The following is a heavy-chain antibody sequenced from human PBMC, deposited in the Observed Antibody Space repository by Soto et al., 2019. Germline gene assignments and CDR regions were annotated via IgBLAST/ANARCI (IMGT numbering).Heavy chain of an antibody. D-gene: IGHD3-10*01. J-gene: IGHJ4*02. CDR3: ARHAITMVRGVIYYFDY. CDR2: IYYSGST. Sequence: PSETLSLTCTVSGGSISSSSYYWGWIRQPPGKGLEWIGSIYYSGSTYYNPSLKSRVTISVDTSKNQFSLKLSSVTAADTAVYYCARHAITMVRGVIYYFDYWGQGTLVTVSS. CDR1: GGSISSSSYY. V-gene: IGHV4-39*01.